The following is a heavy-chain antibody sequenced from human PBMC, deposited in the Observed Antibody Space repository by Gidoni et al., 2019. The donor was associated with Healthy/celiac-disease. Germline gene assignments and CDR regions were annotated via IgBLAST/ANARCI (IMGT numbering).Heavy chain of an antibody. Sequence: QVQLVASGGGVVQPGRSLRLYCAASGFTFSSYAMHWVRQAPGKGLEWVAVISYDGSNKYYADSVKGRFTISRDNSKNTLYLQMNSLRAEDTAVYYCARALDSSSWYGVDYWGQGTLVTVSS. CDR3: ARALDSSSWYGVDY. CDR1: GFTFSSYA. CDR2: ISYDGSNK. V-gene: IGHV3-30-3*01. J-gene: IGHJ4*02. D-gene: IGHD6-13*01.